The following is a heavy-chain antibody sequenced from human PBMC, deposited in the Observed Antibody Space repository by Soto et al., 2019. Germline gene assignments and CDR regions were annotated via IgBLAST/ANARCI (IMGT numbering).Heavy chain of an antibody. D-gene: IGHD2-2*01. CDR1: GFPFRNFA. CDR2: ISNCSSST. V-gene: IGHV3-23*03. J-gene: IGHJ4*02. CDR3: ARADLLWDSFDL. Sequence: GGSLRLSCAASGFPFRNFAMAWVRQAPGKGLEWVSIISNCSSSTYHGDSVKGRFTTSRDNSKGTLSLHMRGVRIDDTAVYFCARADLLWDSFDLWGQGTLVTVSS.